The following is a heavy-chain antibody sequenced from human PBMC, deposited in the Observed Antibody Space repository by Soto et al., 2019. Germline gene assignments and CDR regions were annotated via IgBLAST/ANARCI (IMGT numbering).Heavy chain of an antibody. Sequence: ASVKVSCKASGYTFTSYAMHWVRQAPGQRLEWMGWINAGSGSTNYSQKFQGWVTMTRDTSISTAYMELSRLRSDDTAVYYCAVTGIATVTTPYGMDVWGQGTTVTVSS. CDR1: GYTFTSYA. CDR3: AVTGIATVTTPYGMDV. J-gene: IGHJ6*02. D-gene: IGHD4-17*01. CDR2: INAGSGST. V-gene: IGHV1-2*04.